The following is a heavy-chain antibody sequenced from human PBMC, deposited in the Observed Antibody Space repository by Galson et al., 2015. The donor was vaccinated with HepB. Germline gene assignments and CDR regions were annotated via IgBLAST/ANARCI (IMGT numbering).Heavy chain of an antibody. CDR1: GGSFSGYSGSFSGYY. CDR3: ARSSDKVMFTPSDY. CDR2: INHREST. J-gene: IGHJ4*02. Sequence: ETLSLTCAVYGGSFSGYSGSFSGYYWSWIRQFPGKGLEWIGEINHRESTTYNPSLKSRVTISVDTSKKQLSLRLSSVTAADTAVYYCARSSDKVMFTPSDYWGQGTLVTVSS. D-gene: IGHD5-18*01. V-gene: IGHV4-34*01.